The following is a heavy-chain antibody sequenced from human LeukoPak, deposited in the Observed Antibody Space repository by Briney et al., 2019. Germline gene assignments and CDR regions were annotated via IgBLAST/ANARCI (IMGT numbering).Heavy chain of an antibody. CDR3: ARDLDDSYTSYYGMDV. D-gene: IGHD3-16*02. Sequence: ASVKVSCMASGGTFSSYAISWVRQAPGQGLEWMGGIIPIFGTANYAQKFQGRVTITADESTSTAYMELSSLRSEDTAVYYCARDLDDSYTSYYGMDVWGQGTTVTVSS. J-gene: IGHJ6*02. CDR1: GGTFSSYA. V-gene: IGHV1-69*01. CDR2: IIPIFGTA.